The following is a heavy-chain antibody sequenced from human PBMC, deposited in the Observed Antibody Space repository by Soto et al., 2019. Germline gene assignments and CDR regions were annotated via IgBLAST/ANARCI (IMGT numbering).Heavy chain of an antibody. Sequence: SETLSLTCTVSGGSMSSGGFYWGWIRHHPGKGLEWIGYIYYTGSTYYNPSLKSRVNISVDTSKKQFSLRLSSVTAADTAVYYCARDNGHYVMDFWGQATTIT. CDR2: IYYTGST. D-gene: IGHD2-8*01. J-gene: IGHJ6*02. CDR1: GGSMSSGGFY. CDR3: ARDNGHYVMDF. V-gene: IGHV4-31*03.